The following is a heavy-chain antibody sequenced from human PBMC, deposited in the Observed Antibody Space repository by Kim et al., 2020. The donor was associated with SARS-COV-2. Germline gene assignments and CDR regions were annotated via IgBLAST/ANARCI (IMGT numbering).Heavy chain of an antibody. CDR1: GYTFTGYY. D-gene: IGHD3-22*01. J-gene: IGHJ3*02. CDR2: INPNSGGT. Sequence: ASVKVSCKASGYTFTGYYMHWVRQAPGQGLEWMGWINPNSGGTNYAQKFQGRVTMTRDTSISTAYMELSRLRSDDTAVYYCASYYDSSGYYTPRDAFDIWGQGTMVTVSS. CDR3: ASYYDSSGYYTPRDAFDI. V-gene: IGHV1-2*02.